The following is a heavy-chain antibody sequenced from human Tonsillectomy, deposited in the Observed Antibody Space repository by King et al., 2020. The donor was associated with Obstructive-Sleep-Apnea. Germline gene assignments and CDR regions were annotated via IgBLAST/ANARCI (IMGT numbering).Heavy chain of an antibody. CDR3: ARDMSAYDSTSPAY. CDR2: ISPNSGAT. D-gene: IGHD3-10*01. V-gene: IGHV1-2*02. Sequence: QLVQSGAEVKRPGASVKVSCKAAGYTFTGYYIHWVRQAPGQGLRCIGWISPNSGATKYAQKFQDRVTMTRETSISTAYMDLCRLRSDDTAIYYCARDMSAYDSTSPAYWGQGTLVTVSS. CDR1: GYTFTGYY. J-gene: IGHJ4*02.